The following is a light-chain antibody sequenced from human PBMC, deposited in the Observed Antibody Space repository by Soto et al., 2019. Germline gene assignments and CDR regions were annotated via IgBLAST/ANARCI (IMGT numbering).Light chain of an antibody. CDR1: QSVLYSSNNKNY. J-gene: IGKJ2*01. CDR2: WAS. Sequence: DIVMTQSPDSLAVSLGERATINCKSSQSVLYSSNNKNYSAWYQQNPGQPPKLLIYWASARKSGVPDRFSGSGSGTDFTLTISSLQAEDVAVYYCQQYFGSPYTFGQGTKLEIK. CDR3: QQYFGSPYT. V-gene: IGKV4-1*01.